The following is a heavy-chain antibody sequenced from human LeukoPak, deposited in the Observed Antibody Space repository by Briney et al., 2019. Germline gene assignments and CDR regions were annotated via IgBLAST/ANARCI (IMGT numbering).Heavy chain of an antibody. D-gene: IGHD2-2*01. J-gene: IGHJ4*02. CDR1: GGSISSSSYY. CDR2: IYYSGST. Sequence: PSETLSLTCTVSGGSISSSSYYWGWIRQPPGKGLEWIGSIYYSGSTYYNPSLKSRVTISVDTSKNQFSLKLSSVTAADTAVYYCARQPPVYCSSTSCSHFDYWGQGTLVTVSS. V-gene: IGHV4-39*01. CDR3: ARQPPVYCSSTSCSHFDY.